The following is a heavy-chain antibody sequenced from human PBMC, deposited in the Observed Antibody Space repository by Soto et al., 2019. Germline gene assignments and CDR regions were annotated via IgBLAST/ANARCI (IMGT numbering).Heavy chain of an antibody. V-gene: IGHV4-59*08. Sequence: SETLSLTCTVSGGSISNYYWSWIRQSPGKGLEWIGYIYHSGSTNYNPSLKSRVTISVDTSKNQFSLKLSSVTAADTAVYYCARLVQGGMVYAIASMYYYMDVWGKGTTVTVSS. CDR3: ARLVQGGMVYAIASMYYYMDV. D-gene: IGHD2-8*01. J-gene: IGHJ6*03. CDR1: GGSISNYY. CDR2: IYHSGST.